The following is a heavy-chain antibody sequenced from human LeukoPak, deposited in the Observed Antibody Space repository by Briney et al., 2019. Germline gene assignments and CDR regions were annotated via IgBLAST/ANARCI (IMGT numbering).Heavy chain of an antibody. Sequence: GGSLRLSCAASGFTFNSYWMSWVRQAPGKGLEWVANIKQEGSEKYYGDSVKGRFTISRDNAKNSLYLQMNSLRAEDTAVYYCARGPFWGKGTTVTISS. J-gene: IGHJ6*04. CDR2: IKQEGSEK. CDR3: ARGPF. V-gene: IGHV3-7*01. CDR1: GFTFNSYW.